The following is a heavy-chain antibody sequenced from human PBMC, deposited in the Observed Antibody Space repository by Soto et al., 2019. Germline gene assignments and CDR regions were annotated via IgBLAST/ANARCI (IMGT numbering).Heavy chain of an antibody. CDR2: INHSGST. V-gene: IGHV4-34*01. CDR1: GGSFSGYY. D-gene: IGHD3-16*01. J-gene: IGHJ6*03. Sequence: SETLSPTCAVYGGSFSGYYWSWIRQPPGKGLEWIGEINHSGSTNYNPSLKSRVTISVDTSKNQFSLKLSSVTAADTAVYYCARGGPEGGLTRYYYYYYMDVWGKGTTVTVSS. CDR3: ARGGPEGGLTRYYYYYYMDV.